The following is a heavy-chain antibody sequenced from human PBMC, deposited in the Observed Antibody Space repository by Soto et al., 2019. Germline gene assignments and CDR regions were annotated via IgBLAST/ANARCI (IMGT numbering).Heavy chain of an antibody. J-gene: IGHJ6*02. CDR3: ARAGPGMDV. CDR1: GFTLSDFA. Sequence: QVQLVQSGGGVVQPGRSLRLSCAASGFTLSDFAMHWVRQAPGKGLEWVARISNDGGIEHYGDSVRGRFTISRDNSKHMLYLQMTSLRVEYTAVYYCARAGPGMDVWGQGTTVTVSS. V-gene: IGHV3-30-3*01. CDR2: ISNDGGIE.